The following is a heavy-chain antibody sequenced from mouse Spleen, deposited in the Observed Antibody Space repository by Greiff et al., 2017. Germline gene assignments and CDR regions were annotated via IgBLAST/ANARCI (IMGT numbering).Heavy chain of an antibody. CDR2: IYPGSGNT. V-gene: IGHV1-77*01. D-gene: IGHD1-1*01. Sequence: LEESGAELARPGASVKLSCKASGYTFTDYYINWVKQRTGQGLEWIGEIYPGSGNTYYNEKFKGKATLTADKSSSTAYMQLSSLTSEDSAVYFCANYGSSYAMDYWGQGTSVTVSS. CDR1: GYTFTDYY. J-gene: IGHJ4*01. CDR3: ANYGSSYAMDY.